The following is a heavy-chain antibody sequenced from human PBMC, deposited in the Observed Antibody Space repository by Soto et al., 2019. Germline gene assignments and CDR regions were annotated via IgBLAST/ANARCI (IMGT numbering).Heavy chain of an antibody. CDR1: GYTFTSYY. V-gene: IGHV1-46*01. Sequence: ASVKVSCKASGYTFTSYYMDWVRQAPGQGLEWMGVINPSDGSTSYAQKFQGRVTMTRDTSTSTVYMELSSLRSEDTAVYYCARSAESKYYYDSSGYYTTPFDYWGQGTLVTVSS. CDR2: INPSDGST. CDR3: ARSAESKYYYDSSGYYTTPFDY. D-gene: IGHD3-22*01. J-gene: IGHJ4*02.